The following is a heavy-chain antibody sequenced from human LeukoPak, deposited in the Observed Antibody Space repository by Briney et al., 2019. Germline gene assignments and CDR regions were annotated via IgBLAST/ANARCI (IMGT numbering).Heavy chain of an antibody. CDR2: IKGDGDVK. Sequence: PGGSLRLSCAASGSNFRNSWMTWVRQAPGQGLEWVANIKGDGDVKYYVDSVKGRFSISRDNARNLLHLQMYALRAEDTALYYCAKDGTSFEYWGQGILVTVSS. D-gene: IGHD3/OR15-3a*01. CDR3: AKDGTSFEY. J-gene: IGHJ4*02. V-gene: IGHV3-7*01. CDR1: GSNFRNSW.